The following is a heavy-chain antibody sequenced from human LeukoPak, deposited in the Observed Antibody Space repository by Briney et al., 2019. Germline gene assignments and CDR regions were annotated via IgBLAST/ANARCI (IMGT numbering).Heavy chain of an antibody. D-gene: IGHD3-10*01. CDR1: GYSFTSYW. CDR2: IYPGDSDT. CDR3: ARMPGGSGSYYSWHFDY. V-gene: IGHV5-51*01. Sequence: GESLKISCKGSGYSFTSYWIGWVRQMPGKGLEWMGIIYPGDSDTRYSPSFQGQVTISADKSISTAYLQWSSLKASDTAMYYCARMPGGSGSYYSWHFDYWGQGTLVTVSS. J-gene: IGHJ4*02.